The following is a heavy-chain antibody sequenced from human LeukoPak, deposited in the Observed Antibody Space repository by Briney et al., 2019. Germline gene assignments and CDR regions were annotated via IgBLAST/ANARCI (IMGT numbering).Heavy chain of an antibody. J-gene: IGHJ6*03. CDR2: INHSGST. V-gene: IGHV4-34*01. CDR1: GGSFSGYY. CDR3: ARVTGNYHYYYYMDV. Sequence: PSETLSLTCAVYGGSFSGYYWSWIRQPPGKGLEWIGEINHSGSTNYNPSLKSRVTISVDTSKNQFSLKLSSVTAADTAVYYCARVTGNYHYYYYMDVWGKGTTVTVSS. D-gene: IGHD1-20*01.